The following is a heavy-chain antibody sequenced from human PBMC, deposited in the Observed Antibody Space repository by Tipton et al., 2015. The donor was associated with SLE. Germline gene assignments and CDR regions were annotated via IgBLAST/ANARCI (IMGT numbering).Heavy chain of an antibody. J-gene: IGHJ3*02. CDR2: ISYDGSNK. Sequence: SLRLSCAASGFTFSSYAMHWVRQAPGKGLEWVAVISYDGSNKYYADSVKGRFTISRDNSKNTLYLQMNSLRAGDTAVYYCAREGAYSSSPGNAFDIWGQGTMVTVSS. CDR1: GFTFSSYA. D-gene: IGHD6-6*01. CDR3: AREGAYSSSPGNAFDI. V-gene: IGHV3-30*04.